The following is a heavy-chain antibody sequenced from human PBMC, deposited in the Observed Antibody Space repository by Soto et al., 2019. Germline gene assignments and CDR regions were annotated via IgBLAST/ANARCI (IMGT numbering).Heavy chain of an antibody. CDR2: INAGNGNT. CDR3: ARDLSGYSYGYPDYYYYGMDV. V-gene: IGHV1-3*01. Sequence: VKRSCKAAGYTYTIDVVHWGRQTTGQRLEWMGWINAGNGNTKYSQKFQGRVTITRDTSASTAYMELSSLRSEDTAVYYCARDLSGYSYGYPDYYYYGMDVWGQGTTVTVSS. CDR1: GYTYTIDV. J-gene: IGHJ6*02. D-gene: IGHD5-18*01.